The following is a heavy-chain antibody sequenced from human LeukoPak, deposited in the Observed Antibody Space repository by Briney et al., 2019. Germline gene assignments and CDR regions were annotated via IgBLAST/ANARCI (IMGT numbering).Heavy chain of an antibody. D-gene: IGHD4/OR15-4a*01. J-gene: IGHJ6*03. Sequence: GGSLRLSCAASGFTFSSYWMHWVRQAPGKGLVWVSRINTDGSSTSYADSVKGRFTISRDNVKNTLYLQMNSLRAEDTAVYYCARGVLDVTYYYYYYMDVWGKGTTVTV. CDR1: GFTFSSYW. CDR2: INTDGSST. V-gene: IGHV3-74*01. CDR3: ARGVLDVTYYYYYYMDV.